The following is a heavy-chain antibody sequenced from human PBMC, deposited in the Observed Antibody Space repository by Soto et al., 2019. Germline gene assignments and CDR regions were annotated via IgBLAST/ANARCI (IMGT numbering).Heavy chain of an antibody. CDR2: IYYSGST. Sequence: PSETLSLTCTVSGGSISSGGYYWSWIRQHPGKGLEWIGYIYYSGSTYYNPSPKSRVTISVDTSKNQFSLKLSSVTAADTAVYYCARGGSGSYYKNYYYYGMDVWGQGTTVTVSS. CDR1: GGSISSGGYY. CDR3: ARGGSGSYYKNYYYYGMDV. D-gene: IGHD3-10*01. V-gene: IGHV4-31*03. J-gene: IGHJ6*02.